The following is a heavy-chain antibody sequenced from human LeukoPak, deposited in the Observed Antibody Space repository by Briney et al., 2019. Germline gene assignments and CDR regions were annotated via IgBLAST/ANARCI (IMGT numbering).Heavy chain of an antibody. Sequence: ASVTVSCKASGYTFTSYDINWVRQATGQGPEWMGWMNPNSGNTGYAQKFQGRVTITRNTSISTAYMELSSLRSEDTAVYYCARVAAPYSYYFDYWGQGTLVTVSS. CDR3: ARVAAPYSYYFDY. CDR1: GYTFTSYD. D-gene: IGHD2-15*01. CDR2: MNPNSGNT. J-gene: IGHJ4*02. V-gene: IGHV1-8*03.